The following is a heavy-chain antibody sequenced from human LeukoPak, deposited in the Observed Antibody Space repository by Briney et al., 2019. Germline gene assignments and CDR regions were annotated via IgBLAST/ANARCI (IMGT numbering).Heavy chain of an antibody. Sequence: QAGGSLRLSCAASGFTFSSHWMQWVRKAPGKGLVWVSRIKTDGSYTGYADSVKGRFTISRDNAKNTLYLQMNSLRAEDTAVYYCARGLYGSGTYIDYWGQGTLVTVSS. J-gene: IGHJ4*02. D-gene: IGHD3-10*01. CDR1: GFTFSSHW. CDR2: IKTDGSYT. CDR3: ARGLYGSGTYIDY. V-gene: IGHV3-74*01.